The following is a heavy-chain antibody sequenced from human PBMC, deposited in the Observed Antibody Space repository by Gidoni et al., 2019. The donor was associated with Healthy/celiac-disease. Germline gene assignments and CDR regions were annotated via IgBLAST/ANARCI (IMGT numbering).Heavy chain of an antibody. CDR1: GDSVSSNSAA. CDR3: ARTYSSGWEGFDY. Sequence: QVQLQQSGPGLVKPSQTLSLTCAISGDSVSSNSAAWNLLRQAPSGGLEWLGRTYCRSKCYNDYAVSVKSRITINPDTSKNQFSLQLNSGTPEDTAVYYCARTYSSGWEGFDYWGQGTLVTVSS. D-gene: IGHD6-19*01. V-gene: IGHV6-1*01. CDR2: TYCRSKCYN. J-gene: IGHJ4*02.